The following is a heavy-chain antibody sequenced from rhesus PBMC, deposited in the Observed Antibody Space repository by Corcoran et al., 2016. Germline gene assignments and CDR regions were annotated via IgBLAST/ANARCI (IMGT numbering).Heavy chain of an antibody. CDR1: GSSISSNY. V-gene: IGHV4S14*01. Sequence: LSLTCAVSGSSISSNYWNCIRPPPGKGLEWIGSIYGCGGSNYLNPSLKSRVTLSVDTSKNQFSLKLSSVTAADTAVYYCASSSQQLLYFEFWGQGALVTVSS. J-gene: IGHJ1*01. CDR3: ASSSQQLLYFEF. CDR2: IYGCGGSN. D-gene: IGHD6-43*01.